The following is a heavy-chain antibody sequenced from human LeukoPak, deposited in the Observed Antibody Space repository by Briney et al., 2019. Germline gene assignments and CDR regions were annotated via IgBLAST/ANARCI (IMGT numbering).Heavy chain of an antibody. CDR1: GFTFSSYG. V-gene: IGHV3-30*18. J-gene: IGHJ4*02. Sequence: PGGSLRLSCAASGFTFSSYGMHWVRQAPGKGLEWVAVISYDGSNKYYADSVKGRFTISRDNSKNTLYLQMNSLRAEDTAVYYCAKDGNYYDSSGYLSPGFDYWGQGTLVTVSS. CDR3: AKDGNYYDSSGYLSPGFDY. D-gene: IGHD3-22*01. CDR2: ISYDGSNK.